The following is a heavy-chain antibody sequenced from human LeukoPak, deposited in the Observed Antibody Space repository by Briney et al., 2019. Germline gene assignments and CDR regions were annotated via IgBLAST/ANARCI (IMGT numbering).Heavy chain of an antibody. CDR1: GYSFTNYW. D-gene: IGHD5-12*01. Sequence: GESLKISCRGSGYSFTNYWIAWVHQMPGKTLEWMGIIYPGDSDTRYNPSFQGQVTISADKSISTAYLQWSSLKASDTAMYYCALRGAYDDRFDFWGQGTLVTVSS. CDR3: ALRGAYDDRFDF. V-gene: IGHV5-51*07. CDR2: IYPGDSDT. J-gene: IGHJ4*02.